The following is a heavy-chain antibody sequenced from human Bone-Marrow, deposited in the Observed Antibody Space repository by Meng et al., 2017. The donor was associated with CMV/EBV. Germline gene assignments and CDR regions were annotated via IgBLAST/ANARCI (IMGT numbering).Heavy chain of an antibody. V-gene: IGHV1-8*03. J-gene: IGHJ6*02. Sequence: ASVKVSCKASGYTFTSYDINWVRQATGQGLEWMGWMNPNSGNTGYAQKFQGRVTITRNTSISTAYMELSSLRSEDTAVYYCARTVSPYYDFWSGYYPYYYYGMDVWGQGTTVTVYS. CDR3: ARTVSPYYDFWSGYYPYYYYGMDV. D-gene: IGHD3-3*01. CDR1: GYTFTSYD. CDR2: MNPNSGNT.